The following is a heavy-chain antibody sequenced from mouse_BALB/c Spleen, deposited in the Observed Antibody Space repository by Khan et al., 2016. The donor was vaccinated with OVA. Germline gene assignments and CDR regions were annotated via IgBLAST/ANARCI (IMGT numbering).Heavy chain of an antibody. CDR3: TTDRIDN. V-gene: IGHV1-7*01. J-gene: IGHJ2*01. CDR2: INPTSGYT. Sequence: VQLQQSGAELAKPGASVKMSCKASGYTFTTYWMHWVKQWPGQGLEWIGYINPTSGYTDYNQKFKDRATLSADKSSSTAYMQLSSLTSEDSAAYYCTTDRIDNWGQGTTLTVSS. CDR1: GYTFTTYW.